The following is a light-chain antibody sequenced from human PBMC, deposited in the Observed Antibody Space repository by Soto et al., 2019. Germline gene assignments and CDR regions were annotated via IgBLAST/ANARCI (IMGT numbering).Light chain of an antibody. CDR2: DAS. V-gene: IGKV1-5*01. CDR3: QQYNAYSGT. J-gene: IGKJ5*01. Sequence: DIQMTQSPSTLYASGGDRITITCRASLSISNWLAWYQQEPGRAPKLLIYDASSLESGVPSRFSGSGSGTEFTLTITGLQPDDFATYYCQQYNAYSGTFGQGTRLEI. CDR1: LSISNW.